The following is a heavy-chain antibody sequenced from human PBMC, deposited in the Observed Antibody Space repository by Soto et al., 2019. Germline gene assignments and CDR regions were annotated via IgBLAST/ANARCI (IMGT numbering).Heavy chain of an antibody. Sequence: VGSLRLSCAASGFTVSSNYMSWVRQAPGKGLEWVSVIYSGGSTYYADSVKGRFTISRDNSKNTLYLQMNSLRAEDTAVYYCARIPRGYGMDVWGQGTTVTVSS. D-gene: IGHD2-2*02. V-gene: IGHV3-53*01. CDR1: GFTVSSNY. J-gene: IGHJ6*02. CDR3: ARIPRGYGMDV. CDR2: IYSGGST.